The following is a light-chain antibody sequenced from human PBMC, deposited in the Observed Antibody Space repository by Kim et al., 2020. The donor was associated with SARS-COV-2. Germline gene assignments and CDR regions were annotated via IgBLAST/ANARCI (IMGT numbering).Light chain of an antibody. V-gene: IGKV1-17*03. CDR3: LQHKRFPYT. J-gene: IGKJ2*01. CDR1: QDISNY. Sequence: DIQMTQSPSAMSASVRDRVTITCRASQDISNYLAWFQQKPGKVTERLIYAASNLQRGVPSRFSGSGSGTEFTLTISSLQPEDFATYYCLQHKRFPYTFGQGTKLEI. CDR2: AAS.